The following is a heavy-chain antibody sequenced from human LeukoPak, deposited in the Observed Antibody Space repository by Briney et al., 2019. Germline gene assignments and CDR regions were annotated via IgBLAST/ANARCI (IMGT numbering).Heavy chain of an antibody. D-gene: IGHD3-22*01. J-gene: IGHJ3*02. CDR3: AKDGLYYYDSSGYYYESIDAFDI. CDR1: GFTFSSYG. Sequence: GGSLRLSCAASGFTFSSYGMHWARQAPGKGLEWVAFIRYDGSNKCYADSVKGRFTISRDNSKNTLYLQMNSLRAEDTAVYYCAKDGLYYYDSSGYYYESIDAFDIWGQGTMVTVSS. CDR2: IRYDGSNK. V-gene: IGHV3-30*02.